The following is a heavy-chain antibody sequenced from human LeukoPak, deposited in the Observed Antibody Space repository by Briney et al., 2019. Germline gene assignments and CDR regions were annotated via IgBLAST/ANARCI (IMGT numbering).Heavy chain of an antibody. V-gene: IGHV4-30-2*01. CDR1: GGSISSGGYS. CDR2: IYHSGST. J-gene: IGHJ4*02. D-gene: IGHD6-13*01. Sequence: TPSETLSLTCAVSGGSISSGGYSWSWIRQPPGKGLEWIGYIYHSGSTYYNPSLKSRVAISVDTSKNQVSLKLSSVTAADTAVYYCARRMQAGYYFDYWGQGTLVTVSS. CDR3: ARRMQAGYYFDY.